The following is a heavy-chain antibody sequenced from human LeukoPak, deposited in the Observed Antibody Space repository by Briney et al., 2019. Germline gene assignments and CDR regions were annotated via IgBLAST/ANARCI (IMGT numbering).Heavy chain of an antibody. Sequence: SGPTLVNPTQTLTLTCTFSGFSLTTSGVGVGWIRQPPEKALEWLAFIYWDDDKRYRPSLKSRLTISKDTSKNQVVLTMTDMDLADTATYYCVHGRYGGNLAYWGQGTRVTVSS. CDR2: IYWDDDK. D-gene: IGHD5-12*01. CDR3: VHGRYGGNLAY. J-gene: IGHJ4*02. CDR1: GFSLTTSGVG. V-gene: IGHV2-5*02.